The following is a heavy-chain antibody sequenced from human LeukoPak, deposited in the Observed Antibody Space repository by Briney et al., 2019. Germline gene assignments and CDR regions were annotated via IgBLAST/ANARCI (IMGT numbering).Heavy chain of an antibody. CDR1: GFTFSSYS. CDR3: ASSDFWSGYYDY. CDR2: ISSSSSYI. V-gene: IGHV3-21*01. D-gene: IGHD3-3*01. J-gene: IGHJ4*02. Sequence: GGSLGLSCAASGFTFSSYSVNWVRQAPGKGLEWVSSISSSSSYIYYADSVKGRFTISRDNAKNSLYLQMNSLRAEDTAVYYCASSDFWSGYYDYWGRGTLVTVSS.